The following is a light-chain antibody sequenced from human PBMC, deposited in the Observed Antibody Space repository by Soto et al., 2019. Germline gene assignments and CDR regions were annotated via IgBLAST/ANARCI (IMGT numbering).Light chain of an antibody. J-gene: IGKJ1*01. V-gene: IGKV3-15*01. CDR3: QQYNNWPPWT. CDR2: SAS. CDR1: QSVSSN. Sequence: EIVMTQSPATLSVSPGERATLSCRASQSVSSNLAWYQQKPGQAPRLLIYSASTRATGVPARFSGSVSGTDFTLTISSLQSEDFAIYYCQQYNNWPPWTFGQVTKVDIK.